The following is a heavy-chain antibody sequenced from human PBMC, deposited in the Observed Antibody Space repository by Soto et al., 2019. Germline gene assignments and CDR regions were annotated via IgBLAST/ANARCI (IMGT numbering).Heavy chain of an antibody. J-gene: IGHJ6*03. CDR1: GFTFSSYW. V-gene: IGHV3-7*01. CDR2: IKQDGSEK. CDR3: ARQTGTNYYYYCMDV. Sequence: GGSLRLSCAASGFTFSSYWMSWVRQAPGKGLEWVANIKQDGSEKYYVDSVKGRFTISRDNAKNSLYLQMNSLRAEDTAVYYCARQTGTNYYYYCMDVWGKGTTVTVSS. D-gene: IGHD1-7*01.